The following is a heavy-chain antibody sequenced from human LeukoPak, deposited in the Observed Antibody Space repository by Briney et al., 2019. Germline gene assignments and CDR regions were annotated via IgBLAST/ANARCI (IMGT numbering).Heavy chain of an antibody. V-gene: IGHV3-30-3*01. D-gene: IGHD2-15*01. CDR1: GFTFSSYA. CDR3: AREDCSGGSCYSAFYYYGMDV. J-gene: IGHJ6*02. Sequence: GGSLRLSCAASGFTFSSYAMHWVRQAPGKGLEWVAVISYDGSNKYYADSVKGRFTISRDNSKNTLYLQMNSLRAEDTAVYYCAREDCSGGSCYSAFYYYGMDVWGQGTTVTVSS. CDR2: ISYDGSNK.